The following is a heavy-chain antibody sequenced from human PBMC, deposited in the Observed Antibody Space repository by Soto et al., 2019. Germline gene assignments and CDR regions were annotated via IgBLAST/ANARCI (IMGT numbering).Heavy chain of an antibody. D-gene: IGHD6-13*01. Sequence: GESLKISCKGSGYSFTNYWISWVRRMPGKGLEWMGNIDPVDSYTDYSPSFQGHVTFSVDTSISTAYLQWSSLKASDTAMYYCARIESIARNWFDPWGQGTLVTVSS. J-gene: IGHJ5*02. CDR3: ARIESIARNWFDP. V-gene: IGHV5-10-1*01. CDR1: GYSFTNYW. CDR2: IDPVDSYT.